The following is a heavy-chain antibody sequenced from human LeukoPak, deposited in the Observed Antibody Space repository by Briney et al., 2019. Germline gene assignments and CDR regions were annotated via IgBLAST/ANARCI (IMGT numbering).Heavy chain of an antibody. Sequence: GGSLRLSCTASGFTFSHYDMHWVRQAPGKGLEWVAFIRYDGSNQYTDSVKGRFTISRDNSKNTVYLQMNSLRDEDTAVYYCAKDCNCPSGGTWHAGTLDYWGQGTLVTVSS. CDR3: AKDCNCPSGGTWHAGTLDY. D-gene: IGHD4-23*01. CDR2: IRYDGSNQ. V-gene: IGHV3-30*02. J-gene: IGHJ4*02. CDR1: GFTFSHYD.